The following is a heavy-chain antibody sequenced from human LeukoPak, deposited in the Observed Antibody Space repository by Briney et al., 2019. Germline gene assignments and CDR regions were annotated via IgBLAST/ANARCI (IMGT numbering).Heavy chain of an antibody. V-gene: IGHV3-43*02. D-gene: IGHD1-26*01. CDR2: IRCDGGST. CDR3: ANDIWARGATLLDF. J-gene: IGHJ4*02. CDR1: GFTFDNYA. Sequence: GGSLRLSCAASGFTFDNYAMHWVRQAPGKGLEWVSLIRCDGGSTYYADSVKGRFTISRDNTKNSLYLQINSLRTENTALDDWANDIWARGATLLDFWGQGNLVPVSS.